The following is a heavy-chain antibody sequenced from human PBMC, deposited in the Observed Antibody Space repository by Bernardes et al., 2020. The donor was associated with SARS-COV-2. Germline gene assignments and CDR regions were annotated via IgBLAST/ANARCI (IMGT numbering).Heavy chain of an antibody. CDR1: GFTFSSYW. V-gene: IGHV3-74*01. CDR2: INPDGSTT. D-gene: IGHD3-10*01. CDR3: ARSAFISGRGYYIDY. J-gene: IGHJ4*02. Sequence: GGPLRLSCAASGFTFSSYWMHWVRQVPGEGLVWVSRINPDGSTTDYADSVRGRFTISRDNAKNTLFLQMNGLRAEDTSLYYCARSAFISGRGYYIDYWPQGTLVTVSS.